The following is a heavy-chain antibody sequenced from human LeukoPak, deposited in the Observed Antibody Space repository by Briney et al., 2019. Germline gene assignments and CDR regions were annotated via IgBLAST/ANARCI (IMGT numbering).Heavy chain of an antibody. CDR3: ARARDILTGYRYFNY. V-gene: IGHV3-7*01. J-gene: IGHJ4*02. CDR2: IKQDGSEK. D-gene: IGHD3-9*01. CDR1: GFTFSSYW. Sequence: PGGSLRLSCAASGFTFSSYWMSWVRQAPGKGLEWVANIKQDGSEKYYVDPVKGRFTISRDNAKNSLYLQMNSLRAEDTAVYYCARARDILTGYRYFNYWGQGTLVTVSS.